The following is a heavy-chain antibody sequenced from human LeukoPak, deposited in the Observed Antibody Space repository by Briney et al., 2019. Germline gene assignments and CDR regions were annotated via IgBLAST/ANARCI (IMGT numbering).Heavy chain of an antibody. CDR1: GFTFSSSD. CDR2: IGTAGDT. Sequence: GGSLRLSCAASGFTFSSSDMHWVRQGTGKRLEWVSAIGTAGDTYYPGSVKGRFTISRENAKNSLYLQMNSLRAGDTAVYYCARLRSAAFDIWGQGTMVTVSS. V-gene: IGHV3-13*01. J-gene: IGHJ3*02. CDR3: ARLRSAAFDI. D-gene: IGHD4-17*01.